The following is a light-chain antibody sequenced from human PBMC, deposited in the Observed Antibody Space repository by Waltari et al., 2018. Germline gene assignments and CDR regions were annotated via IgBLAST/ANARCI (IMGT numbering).Light chain of an antibody. Sequence: QSALTQPASVSASPGQSITISCTGPSSDIGTYNFVSWYQHHPGKVPNVLIYEVTNRPSGVSNRFSGSKSGYTASLTISGLQAEDEADYYCCSYAGDALWVFGGGTKLTVL. V-gene: IGLV2-23*02. CDR2: EVT. CDR3: CSYAGDALWV. J-gene: IGLJ3*02. CDR1: SSDIGTYNF.